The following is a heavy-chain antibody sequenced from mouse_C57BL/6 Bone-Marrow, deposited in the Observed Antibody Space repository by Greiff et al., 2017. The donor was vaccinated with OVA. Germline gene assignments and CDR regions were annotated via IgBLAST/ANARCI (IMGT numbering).Heavy chain of an antibody. V-gene: IGHV1-5*01. D-gene: IGHD1-1*01. CDR1: GYPFTSYW. Sequence: VQLQQSGTVLARPGASVKMSCKTSGYPFTSYWMHWVKPRPGQGLEWIGAIYPGNSDPSYNQTFKGKAKLTAVTSASTAYMELSSLTNEDSAVDYCTRSVVATHYYAMDDWGQGTSVTVSS. CDR2: IYPGNSDP. J-gene: IGHJ4*01. CDR3: TRSVVATHYYAMDD.